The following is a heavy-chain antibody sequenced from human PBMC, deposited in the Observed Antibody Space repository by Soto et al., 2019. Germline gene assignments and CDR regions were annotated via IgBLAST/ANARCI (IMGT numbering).Heavy chain of an antibody. V-gene: IGHV3-33*01. D-gene: IGHD5-18*01. CDR3: AREGGGYSYPQYYGMDV. CDR2: IWYDGSNK. CDR1: GFTFSSYG. J-gene: IGHJ6*02. Sequence: PGGSLRLSCAASGFTFSSYGMHWVRQAPGKGLEWVAVIWYDGSNKYYADSVKGRFTISRDNSKNTLYLQMNSLRAEDTAVYYCAREGGGYSYPQYYGMDVWGQGTTVTVSS.